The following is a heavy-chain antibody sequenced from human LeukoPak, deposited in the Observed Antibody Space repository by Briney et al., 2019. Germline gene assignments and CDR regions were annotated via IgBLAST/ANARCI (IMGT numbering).Heavy chain of an antibody. CDR3: ARDGFLTDGSSWLGTDY. CDR2: INPNSGGT. V-gene: IGHV1-2*02. J-gene: IGHJ4*02. D-gene: IGHD6-13*01. Sequence: ASVKVSCKASGYTFTGYYMHWVRQAPGQGLEWMGWINPNSGGTNYAQKFQGRVTMTRDMSITTAYIELGSLRSDDTAVYYCARDGFLTDGSSWLGTDYWGQGTLVTVSS. CDR1: GYTFTGYY.